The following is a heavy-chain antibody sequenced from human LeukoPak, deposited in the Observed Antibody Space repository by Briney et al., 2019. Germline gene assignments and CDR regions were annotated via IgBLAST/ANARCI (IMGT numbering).Heavy chain of an antibody. Sequence: SETLSLTCSVSDDSITMYYWTWIRQPPGKGLEWIGYVDHTGSTNFNPSLNGRVSISRDTTNNLFSLRLRSVTAADTAVYFCARGRVSSSTWYSTYYYYSYMDVWGKGTTVTVSS. CDR1: DDSITMYY. J-gene: IGHJ6*03. V-gene: IGHV4-59*01. CDR2: VDHTGST. CDR3: ARGRVSSSTWYSTYYYYSYMDV. D-gene: IGHD1-1*01.